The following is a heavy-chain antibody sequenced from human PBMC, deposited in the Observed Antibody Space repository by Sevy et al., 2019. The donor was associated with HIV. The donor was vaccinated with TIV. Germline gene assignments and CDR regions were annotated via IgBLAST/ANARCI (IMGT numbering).Heavy chain of an antibody. CDR3: ARAPRLRLGESSLYGNFDY. CDR1: GYTFTGYY. J-gene: IGHJ4*02. V-gene: IGHV1-2*02. Sequence: ASVKVSCKASGYTFTGYYMHWVRQAPGQGLEWMGWINPNSGGTNYAQKFQGRVTMTRDTSISTAYMELSRLRSDDTAVYYCARAPRLRLGESSLYGNFDYWGQGTLVTVSS. CDR2: INPNSGGT. D-gene: IGHD3-16*02.